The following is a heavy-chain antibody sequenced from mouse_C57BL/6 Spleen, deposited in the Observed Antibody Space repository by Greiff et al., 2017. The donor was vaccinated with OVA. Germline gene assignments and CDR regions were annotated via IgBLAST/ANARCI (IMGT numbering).Heavy chain of an antibody. CDR1: GYSITSGYY. CDR2: ISYDGSN. V-gene: IGHV3-6*01. J-gene: IGHJ4*01. Sequence: ESGPGLVKPSQSLSLTCSVTGYSITSGYYWNWIRQFPGNKLEWMGYISYDGSNNYNPSFKNLISIPRDTSKNQFFLKLNSVTTEDTATYYCAREGVYAMDYWGQGTSVTVSS. CDR3: AREGVYAMDY.